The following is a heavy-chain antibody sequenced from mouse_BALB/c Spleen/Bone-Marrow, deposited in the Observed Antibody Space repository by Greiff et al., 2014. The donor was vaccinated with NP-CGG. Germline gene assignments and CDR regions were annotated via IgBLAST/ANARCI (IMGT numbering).Heavy chain of an antibody. CDR3: ARHAYYDQTEVSFVY. CDR1: GFTFSSYG. J-gene: IGHJ3*01. CDR2: ISGGGSYT. Sequence: DVHLVESGGNLVKSGGSLKLSCAASGFTFSSYGMSWVRQTPEKRLEWVATISGGGSYTFYPDSVKGRFTISRDNAKNNLYLQLSSLRSEDTALYYCARHAYYDQTEVSFVYWGQGTLVTFSA. V-gene: IGHV5-9-2*01. D-gene: IGHD2-4*01.